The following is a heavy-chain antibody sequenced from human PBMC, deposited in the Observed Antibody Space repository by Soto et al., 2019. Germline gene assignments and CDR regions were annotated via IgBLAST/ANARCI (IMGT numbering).Heavy chain of an antibody. CDR1: GGSITSSEYY. J-gene: IGHJ4*02. CDR2: IYYSGSS. Sequence: SETLSLTCTVSGGSITSSEYYWAWIRQPPGKGLQFVGTIYYSGSSYSNPSLKSRLSMSVDTSKNQFSLTMKSVTAADTGVYYCASHPLNWSGADSWGQGVLVTVSS. D-gene: IGHD1-1*01. CDR3: ASHPLNWSGADS. V-gene: IGHV4-39*01.